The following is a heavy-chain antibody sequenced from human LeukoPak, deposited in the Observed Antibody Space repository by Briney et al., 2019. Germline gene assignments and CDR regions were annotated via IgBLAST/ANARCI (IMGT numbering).Heavy chain of an antibody. D-gene: IGHD1-26*01. CDR2: ISYDGSNK. V-gene: IGHV3-30-3*01. CDR1: GFTFSNYA. J-gene: IGHJ4*02. Sequence: PGGSLRPSCAASGFTFSNYAMHWVRQAPGKGLEWVAVISYDGSNKYYADSVKGRFTISRDNSKNTLYLQMNSLRAEDTAVYYCARDRWELLFDYWGQGTLVTVSS. CDR3: ARDRWELLFDY.